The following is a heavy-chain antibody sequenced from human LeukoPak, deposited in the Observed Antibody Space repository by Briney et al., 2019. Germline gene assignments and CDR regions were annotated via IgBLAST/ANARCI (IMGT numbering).Heavy chain of an antibody. Sequence: GGSLRLSCAASGFTFSSYEMNWVRQAPGKGLEWVSYISSSGSTIYYADSVKGRFTISGDNAKNSLYLQMNSLRAEDTAVYYCAELGITMIGGVWGKGATVTISS. V-gene: IGHV3-48*03. CDR2: ISSSGSTI. CDR3: AELGITMIGGV. J-gene: IGHJ6*04. CDR1: GFTFSSYE. D-gene: IGHD3-10*02.